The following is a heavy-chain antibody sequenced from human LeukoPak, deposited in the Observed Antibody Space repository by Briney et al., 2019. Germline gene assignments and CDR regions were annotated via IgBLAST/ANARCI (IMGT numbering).Heavy chain of an antibody. CDR3: ARGNRNNDY. V-gene: IGHV4-39*07. D-gene: IGHD1-1*01. J-gene: IGHJ4*02. CDR1: GGSISSSSYY. Sequence: PSETLSLTCTVSGGSISSSSYYWGWIRQPPGKGLEWIGSIYYSGSTYYNPSLKSRVTISVDTSKNQFSLKLSSVTAADTAVYYCARGNRNNDYWGQGTLVTVSS. CDR2: IYYSGST.